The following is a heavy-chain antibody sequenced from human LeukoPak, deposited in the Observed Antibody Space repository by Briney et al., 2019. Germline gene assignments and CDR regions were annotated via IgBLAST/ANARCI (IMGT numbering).Heavy chain of an antibody. CDR1: GYTLTSYG. CDR3: ARAEVGIQLWSDAFDI. J-gene: IGHJ3*02. D-gene: IGHD5-18*01. V-gene: IGHV1-18*01. Sequence: ASVKVSCKASGYTLTSYGISRVRQAPGQGLEWMGWISAYNGNTNYAQKLQGRVTMTTDTSTSTAYMELRSLRSDDTAVYYCARAEVGIQLWSDAFDIWGQGTMVTVSS. CDR2: ISAYNGNT.